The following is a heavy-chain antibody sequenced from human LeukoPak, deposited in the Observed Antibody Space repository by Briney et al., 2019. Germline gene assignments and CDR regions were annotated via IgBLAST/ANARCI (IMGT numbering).Heavy chain of an antibody. Sequence: PSETLSLTCTVSGGSISSSSYYWGWIRQPPGKGLEWIGSIYYSGSTYYNPSLKSRVTISVDTSKNQFSLKLSSVTAADTAVYYCARAPYSSSWYGRYYYYYMDVWGKGTTVTVSS. D-gene: IGHD6-13*01. CDR1: GGSISSSSYY. J-gene: IGHJ6*03. CDR3: ARAPYSSSWYGRYYYYYMDV. CDR2: IYYSGST. V-gene: IGHV4-39*01.